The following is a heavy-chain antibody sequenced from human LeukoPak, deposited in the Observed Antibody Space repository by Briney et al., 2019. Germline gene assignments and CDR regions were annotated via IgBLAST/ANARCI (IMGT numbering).Heavy chain of an antibody. V-gene: IGHV3-23*01. CDR3: ARARGGDFWSGYYDYYYYYYMDV. CDR2: ISDSDGRT. CDR1: GFTFRRYA. D-gene: IGHD3-3*01. J-gene: IGHJ6*03. Sequence: GGSVTLPCAACGFTFRRYAVRGARHAPGEGEEWGAVISDSDGRTKYADSVKSRFTISRDNHKNTMYLQKNSLRAEDTAVYYCARARGGDFWSGYYDYYYYYYMDVGGKGPTATVSS.